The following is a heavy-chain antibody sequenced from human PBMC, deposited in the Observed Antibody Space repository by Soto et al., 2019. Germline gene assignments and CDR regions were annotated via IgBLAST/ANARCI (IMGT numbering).Heavy chain of an antibody. CDR2: INAGNGNT. V-gene: IGHV1-3*01. CDR3: ARYFYYDFWSGPIGLYYYYYMDV. D-gene: IGHD3-3*01. Sequence: WASVKVSCKASGYTFTSYAMHWVRQAPGQRLEWIGLINAGNGNTKYSQKFQGRVTITRDTSASTAYMELSSLRSEDTAVYYCARYFYYDFWSGPIGLYYYYYMDVWGKGTTVTVSS. J-gene: IGHJ6*03. CDR1: GYTFTSYA.